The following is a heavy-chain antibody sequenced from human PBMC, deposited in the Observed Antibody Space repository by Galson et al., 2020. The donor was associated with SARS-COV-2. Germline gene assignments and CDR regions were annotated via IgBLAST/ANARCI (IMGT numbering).Heavy chain of an antibody. V-gene: IGHV4-34*01. D-gene: IGHD6-19*01. J-gene: IGHJ6*03. CDR2: INHREIT. Sequence: SQTLSLTCAVHGGSFSGYYWTWIRQPPGKGLEWIGEINHREITNYKPSPQRRVTISLDTSKNQFSLNLRSVTAADTAVYYCARVDSGGRSGDYYYFWDVWGKGTTVTISS. CDR1: GGSFSGYY. CDR3: ARVDSGGRSGDYYYFWDV.